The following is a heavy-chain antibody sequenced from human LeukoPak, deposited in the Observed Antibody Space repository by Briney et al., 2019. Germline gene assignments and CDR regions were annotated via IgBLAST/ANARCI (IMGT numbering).Heavy chain of an antibody. CDR3: ARDLYGSDTNYYYYGMDV. CDR2: INPNSGGT. CDR1: GYTFTGYY. V-gene: IGHV1-2*02. D-gene: IGHD3-10*01. Sequence: ASVKVSCKASGYTFTGYYMHWVRQAPGQGLEWMGWINPNSGGTNYAQKFQGRVTMTRDTSISTAYMELSRLRSDDTAVYYCARDLYGSDTNYYYYGMDVWGQGTTVTVSS. J-gene: IGHJ6*02.